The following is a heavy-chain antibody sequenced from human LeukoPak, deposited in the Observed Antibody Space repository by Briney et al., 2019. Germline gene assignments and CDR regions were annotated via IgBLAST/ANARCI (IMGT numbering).Heavy chain of an antibody. CDR1: GFTFSNAW. V-gene: IGHV3-15*01. CDR2: IKRKTVGGIP. D-gene: IGHD4-23*01. J-gene: IGHJ4*02. CDR3: TTDRENYGGNTFAY. Sequence: GGSLRLSCAASGFTFSNAWMSWVRQAPGKGLEWVGCIKRKTVGGIPDYAAPVKGRYTISRDDSKNTLYLQMNSLKTDDTAVYYCTTDRENYGGNTFAYWGQGTLVTVSS.